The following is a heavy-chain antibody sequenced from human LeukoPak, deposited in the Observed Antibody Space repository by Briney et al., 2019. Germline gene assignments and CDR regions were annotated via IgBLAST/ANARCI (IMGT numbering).Heavy chain of an antibody. J-gene: IGHJ6*02. CDR1: GFTLRTYE. V-gene: IGHV3-48*03. CDR3: ATLSDRNFYYSYGLDV. D-gene: IGHD1-14*01. CDR2: IGRYGVTT. Sequence: PGGSLRLSCAASGFTLRTYEMNWVRQAPGKGLEWVAYIGRYGVTTYYADSVKGRFTISGDNAKNSLNLQMNSLRAEDTAVYYCATLSDRNFYYSYGLDVWGQGTTVTVS.